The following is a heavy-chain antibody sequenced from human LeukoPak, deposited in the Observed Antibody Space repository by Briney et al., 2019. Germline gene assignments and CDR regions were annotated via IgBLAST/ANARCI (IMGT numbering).Heavy chain of an antibody. CDR2: IYHSGYT. J-gene: IGHJ2*01. CDR1: GASISTGTSY. V-gene: IGHV4-39*02. D-gene: IGHD3-22*01. Sequence: SETLTLTCNVSGASISTGTSYWGWIRQPPGRGLDWIGSIYHSGYTYYNSSLKSRVTISVDTSKNQFSLKLSSLTAADTAVYYCVRDTQMYSSDSGGLGHFDFWGRGTLVTVSS. CDR3: VRDTQMYSSDSGGLGHFDF.